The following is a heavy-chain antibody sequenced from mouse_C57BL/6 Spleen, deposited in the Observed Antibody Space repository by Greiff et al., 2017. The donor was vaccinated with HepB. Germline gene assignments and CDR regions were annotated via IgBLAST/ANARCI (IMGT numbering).Heavy chain of an antibody. CDR2: INPGSGGT. CDR3: ARRDYYYGSSY. Sequence: QVQLQQSGAELVRPGPSVKVSCKASGYAFTNYLIEWVKQRPGQGLEWIGVINPGSGGTNYNEKFKGKATLTADKSSSTAYMQLSSLTSEDSAVYFCARRDYYYGSSYWGQGTTLTVSS. J-gene: IGHJ2*01. D-gene: IGHD1-1*01. CDR1: GYAFTNYL. V-gene: IGHV1-54*01.